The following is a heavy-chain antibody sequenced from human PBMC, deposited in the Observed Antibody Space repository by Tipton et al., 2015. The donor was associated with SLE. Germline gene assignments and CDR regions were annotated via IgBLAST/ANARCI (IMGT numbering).Heavy chain of an antibody. CDR3: ARESSYSSGWFDY. V-gene: IGHV3-23*01. Sequence: GSLRLSCAASGFTFSSYAMSWVRQAPGKGMEWGSAISGSGGSTYYADSVKGRFTISRDNSKNTLYLQMNSLRAEDTAVYYCARESSYSSGWFDYWGQGTLVTVSS. CDR2: ISGSGGST. J-gene: IGHJ4*02. CDR1: GFTFSSYA. D-gene: IGHD6-19*01.